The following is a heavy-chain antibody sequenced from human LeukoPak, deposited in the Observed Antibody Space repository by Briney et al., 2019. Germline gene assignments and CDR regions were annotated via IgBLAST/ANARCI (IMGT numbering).Heavy chain of an antibody. CDR1: GFTFSSYE. CDR2: ISSNGSTI. V-gene: IGHV3-48*03. CDR3: AELGITMIGGV. J-gene: IGHJ6*04. D-gene: IGHD3-10*02. Sequence: QPGGSLRLSCAASGFTFSSYEMNWVRQAPGKGLEWVSYISSNGSTIYYADSVKGRFTISRDNAKNSLYPQMDSLRAEDTAVYYCAELGITMIGGVWGKGTTVTISS.